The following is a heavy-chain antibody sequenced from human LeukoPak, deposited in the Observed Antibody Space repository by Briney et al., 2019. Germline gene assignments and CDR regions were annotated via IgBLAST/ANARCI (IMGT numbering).Heavy chain of an antibody. J-gene: IGHJ4*02. D-gene: IGHD5-12*01. CDR1: GFTFSNAW. Sequence: GGSLRLSCAASGFTFSNAWMSWVRQAPGKGLEWVGRIKGKTDGETTDYAAPVKGRFTISRDDSKNTLYLQMNSLKAEHTAVYYCATDHGYSGYYWGQGTLVTVSS. CDR2: IKGKTDGETT. CDR3: ATDHGYSGYY. V-gene: IGHV3-15*01.